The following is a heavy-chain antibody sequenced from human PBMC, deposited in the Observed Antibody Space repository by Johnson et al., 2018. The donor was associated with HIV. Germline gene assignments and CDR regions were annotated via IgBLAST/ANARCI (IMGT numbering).Heavy chain of an antibody. V-gene: IGHV3-64*01. J-gene: IGHJ3*02. CDR3: AKDLVERSGIADDAFDI. CDR2: ISSNGIGT. CDR1: GFTFSNFA. D-gene: IGHD3-10*01. Sequence: VQLVESGGGLVQPGGSLRLSCAVSGFTFSNFAMHWVRQAPGKGLEYVSAISSNGIGTYYANSVDGRFTISRDNDKNTLYLQMNSLRAEDAAVYYCAKDLVERSGIADDAFDIWGQGTRV.